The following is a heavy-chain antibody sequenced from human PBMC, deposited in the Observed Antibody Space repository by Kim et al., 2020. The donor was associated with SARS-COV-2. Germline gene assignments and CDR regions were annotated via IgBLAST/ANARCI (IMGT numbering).Heavy chain of an antibody. CDR1: GYSFTSYW. Sequence: GESLKISCKGSGYSFTSYWIGWVRQMPGKGLEWMGIIYPGDSDTRYSPSFQGQVTISADKSISTAYLQWSSLKASDTAMYYCARHRFEDYDSSGYHHTHYYYYYGMDVWGQGTTVTVSS. J-gene: IGHJ6*02. CDR2: IYPGDSDT. D-gene: IGHD3-22*01. V-gene: IGHV5-51*01. CDR3: ARHRFEDYDSSGYHHTHYYYYYGMDV.